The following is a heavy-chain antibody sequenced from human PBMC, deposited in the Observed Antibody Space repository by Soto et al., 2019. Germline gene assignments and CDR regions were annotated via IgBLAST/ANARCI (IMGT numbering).Heavy chain of an antibody. J-gene: IGHJ4*02. Sequence: SETLSLTCTVSGGSISSSSYYWGWIRQPPGKGLEWIGSIYYSGSTYYNPSLKSRVTISVDTSKNQFSLKLSSVTAADTAVYYCARGYSGYDPSPYYWGQGTLVTVSS. V-gene: IGHV4-39*01. CDR2: IYYSGST. CDR3: ARGYSGYDPSPYY. CDR1: GGSISSSSYY. D-gene: IGHD5-12*01.